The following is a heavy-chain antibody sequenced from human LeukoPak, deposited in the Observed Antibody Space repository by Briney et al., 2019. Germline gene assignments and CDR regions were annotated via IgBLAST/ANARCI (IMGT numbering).Heavy chain of an antibody. V-gene: IGHV4-59*01. Sequence: PSETLSLTCTVSGGSISSYYWSWIRQPPGKGLEWIGYIYYSGSTNYNPSLKSRVTISVDTSKNQFSLKLSSVTAADTAVYYCARDHYYDSSGYYPNYFDYWGQGTLVTVSS. CDR2: IYYSGST. CDR3: ARDHYYDSSGYYPNYFDY. D-gene: IGHD3-22*01. CDR1: GGSISSYY. J-gene: IGHJ4*02.